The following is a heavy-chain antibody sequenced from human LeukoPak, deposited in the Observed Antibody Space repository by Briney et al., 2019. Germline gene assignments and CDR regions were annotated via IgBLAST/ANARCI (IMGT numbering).Heavy chain of an antibody. CDR1: GFIYTNYA. D-gene: IGHD4-23*01. CDR2: ISGSGLST. J-gene: IGHJ4*02. CDR3: AKGRGNGGTSPGVYFDF. V-gene: IGHV3-23*01. Sequence: GGSLRLSCAASGFIYTNYAMTWVRQAPGKGLEWVSTISGSGLSTYYADSVKGRFTISRDNSKNTLYLQMNSLRAEDTAVYFCAKGRGNGGTSPGVYFDFWGQGILVTVSS.